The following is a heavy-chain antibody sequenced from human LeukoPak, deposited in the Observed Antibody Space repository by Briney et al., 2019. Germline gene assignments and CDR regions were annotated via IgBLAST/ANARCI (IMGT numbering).Heavy chain of an antibody. CDR2: IIPIFGTA. CDR1: GGTFSSYA. J-gene: IGHJ4*02. Sequence: SVKVSCKASGGTFSSYAISWVRQAPGQGLEWMGGIIPIFGTANYPQKFQGRVTITTDESTSTAFMELSSLRSEDPAVYYCARMAYYYDSSGQYFDYWGQGTLVTVSS. D-gene: IGHD3-22*01. CDR3: ARMAYYYDSSGQYFDY. V-gene: IGHV1-69*05.